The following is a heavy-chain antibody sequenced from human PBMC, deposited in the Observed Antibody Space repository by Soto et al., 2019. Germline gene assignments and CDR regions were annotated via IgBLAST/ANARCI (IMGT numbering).Heavy chain of an antibody. CDR1: GFTLSSYV. J-gene: IGHJ3*01. CDR2: ISYAGNDN. Sequence: QVQLVESGGGVVQPGRSPRLSCAASGFTLSSYVMHWVRQAPGKGLEWVARISYAGNDNYYADSVKGRFTISRDNSKKTLYLQMTSLRAYDTAVYYCARDRQQWLEPAGGALPFWGQGTMVIVSS. CDR3: ARDRQQWLEPAGGALPF. D-gene: IGHD6-19*01. V-gene: IGHV3-30-3*01.